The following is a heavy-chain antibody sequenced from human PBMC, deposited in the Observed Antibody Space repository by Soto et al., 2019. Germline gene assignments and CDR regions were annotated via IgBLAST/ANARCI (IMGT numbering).Heavy chain of an antibody. CDR2: IYYSGST. CDR3: ARHKSYAPNIVATIDAYYMDV. J-gene: IGHJ6*03. D-gene: IGHD5-12*01. CDR1: GGTIISSSYY. Sequence: PSETLSLTCTVSGGTIISSSYYWGWIRQPPGKGLEWIGSIYYSGSTYYNPSLKSRVTISVDTSKNQFSLKLSSVTAADTAVYYCARHKSYAPNIVATIDAYYMDVWGKGTTVTVSS. V-gene: IGHV4-39*01.